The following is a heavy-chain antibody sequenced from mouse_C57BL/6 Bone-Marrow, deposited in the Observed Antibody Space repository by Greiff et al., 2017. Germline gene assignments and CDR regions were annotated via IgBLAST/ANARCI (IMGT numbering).Heavy chain of an antibody. V-gene: IGHV1-52*01. D-gene: IGHD4-1*01. CDR2: IDPSDSET. CDR3: ARGANWDSWFAY. Sequence: VQLQQSGAELVRPGSSVKLSCKASGYTFTSYWMHWVKQRPIQGLEWIGNIDPSDSETHYNQKFKDKATLTVDKSSSTAYMQLSSLTSEDSAVYYCARGANWDSWFAYWGQGTLVTVSA. J-gene: IGHJ3*01. CDR1: GYTFTSYW.